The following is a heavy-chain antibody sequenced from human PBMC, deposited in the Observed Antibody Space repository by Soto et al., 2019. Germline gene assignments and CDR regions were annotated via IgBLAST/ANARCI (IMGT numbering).Heavy chain of an antibody. J-gene: IGHJ5*02. V-gene: IGHV5-51*01. CDR3: ARDNWNWFDP. CDR1: GYSFTTYW. Sequence: GESLKISCKGSGYSFTTYWIGWVRQMPGKGLEWMGIIYPGDSDTRHNPSFQGRVTMTTDTSTSTAYMELRSLRSDDTAVYYCARDNWNWFDPWGQGTLVTVSS. CDR2: IYPGDSDT. D-gene: IGHD1-20*01.